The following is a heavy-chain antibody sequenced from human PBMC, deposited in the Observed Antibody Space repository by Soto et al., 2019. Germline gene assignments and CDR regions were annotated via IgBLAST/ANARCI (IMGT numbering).Heavy chain of an antibody. J-gene: IGHJ4*02. D-gene: IGHD2-15*01. CDR3: GKDLASLGWLAVVARFDS. V-gene: IGHV3-23*01. CDR2: VSANGRNT. CDR1: GFTFSSYA. Sequence: GGSLRLSCAASGFTFSSYAMNCVRQAPGKGLEWVSSVSANGRNTYYADAVKGRFTVSGDKSKNALFLQLDSLRVEDTAIYYCGKDLASLGWLAVVARFDSLGPGTLVTVSS.